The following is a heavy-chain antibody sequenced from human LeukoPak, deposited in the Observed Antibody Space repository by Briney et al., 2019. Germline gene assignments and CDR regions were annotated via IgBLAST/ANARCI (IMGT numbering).Heavy chain of an antibody. CDR2: SGSSSTYT. CDR1: GFPLRGYY. V-gene: IGHV3-11*05. D-gene: IGHD6-19*01. CDR3: SRDRGAVAATWFDY. Sequence: GSPVLSRSSSGFPLRGYYMCWVRPAPGKGLEWVSCSGSSSTYTNYADSVKGRFTISRDNAKNSLYLQMDGLRAEDTAVYYCSRDRGAVAATWFDYWGQGTLVTVSS. J-gene: IGHJ4*02.